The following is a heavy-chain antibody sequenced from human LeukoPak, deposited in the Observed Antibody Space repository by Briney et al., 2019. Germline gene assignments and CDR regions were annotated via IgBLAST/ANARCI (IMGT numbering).Heavy chain of an antibody. J-gene: IGHJ4*02. D-gene: IGHD1-26*01. CDR1: GYSITRCHYY. Sequence: SETLSLTFTVCGYSITRCHYYWSWIRRHPGKGLEWLGYIYQTGTTYYNQSLDNLLPVSGDTSKHTLPLQLPYVTTSATALSYCARLEPQPHVVGIVHYFDNWGEGSLVTVSS. CDR2: IYQTGTT. V-gene: IGHV4-31*01. CDR3: ARLEPQPHVVGIVHYFDN.